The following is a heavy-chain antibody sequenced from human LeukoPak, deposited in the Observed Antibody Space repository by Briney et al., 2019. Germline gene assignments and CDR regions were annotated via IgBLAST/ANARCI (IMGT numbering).Heavy chain of an antibody. J-gene: IGHJ3*02. CDR1: GGSFSGYY. CDR2: IYYSGST. CDR3: AVSPSGSYLADAFDI. Sequence: SETLSLTCAVYGGSFSGYYWSWIRQPPGKGLEWIGYIYYSGSTNYNPSLKSRVTISVDTSKNQFSLKLSSVTAADTAVYYCAVSPSGSYLADAFDIWGQGTMVTVSS. D-gene: IGHD3-10*01. V-gene: IGHV4-59*01.